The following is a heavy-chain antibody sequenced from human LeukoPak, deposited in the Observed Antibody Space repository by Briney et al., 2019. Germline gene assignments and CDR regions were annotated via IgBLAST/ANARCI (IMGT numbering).Heavy chain of an antibody. CDR1: GGSISSGNYY. J-gene: IGHJ6*03. D-gene: IGHD3/OR15-3a*01. Sequence: SQTLSLTCTVSGGSISSGNYYWSWIRQPAGKGLEWIGRVSTSGSTNYNPSLKSRVTISVDTSKNQFSLKLSSVTAADTAVYYCARDQNQRRMIFGATYYYYYMDVWGKGTTVTVSS. V-gene: IGHV4-61*02. CDR2: VSTSGST. CDR3: ARDQNQRRMIFGATYYYYYMDV.